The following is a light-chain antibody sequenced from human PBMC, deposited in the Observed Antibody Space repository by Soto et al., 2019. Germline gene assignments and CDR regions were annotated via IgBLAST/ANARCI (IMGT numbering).Light chain of an antibody. CDR3: QQYNNWPQT. V-gene: IGKV3-15*01. CDR1: QSVSSN. CDR2: GAS. J-gene: IGKJ1*01. Sequence: EIVMTQSPATLYVSPGERATLSCRASQSVSSNLAWYQQKPGQAPRLLIYGASTRATGIPARFSGSRSGTEFTLTISSLQSEDFAVYYCQQYNNWPQTFGQGTKVDIK.